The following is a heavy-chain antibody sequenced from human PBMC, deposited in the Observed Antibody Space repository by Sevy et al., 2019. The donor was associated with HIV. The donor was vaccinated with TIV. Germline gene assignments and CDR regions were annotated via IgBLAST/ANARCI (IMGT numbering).Heavy chain of an antibody. D-gene: IGHD3-22*01. CDR3: ATTKDYYDSSAYPFDY. CDR2: FDPEDDET. Sequence: ASVKVSCKVSGYTLTQFAMHWVRQAPGKVLEWMGTFDPEDDETIYAQKFQGRVTMTEDTSTDTAYMELSSLRSEDTAVYYCATTKDYYDSSAYPFDYWGQGTLVTVSS. V-gene: IGHV1-24*01. J-gene: IGHJ4*02. CDR1: GYTLTQFA.